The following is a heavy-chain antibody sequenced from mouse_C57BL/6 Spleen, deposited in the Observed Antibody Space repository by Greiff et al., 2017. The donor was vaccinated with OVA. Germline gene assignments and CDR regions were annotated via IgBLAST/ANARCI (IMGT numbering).Heavy chain of an antibody. CDR3: ARAEGSYWYFDV. J-gene: IGHJ1*03. D-gene: IGHD1-1*01. Sequence: ESGPGLVKPSQSLSLTCSVTGYSITSGYYWNWIRQFPGNKLEWMGYISYDGSNNYNPSLKNRISITRDTSKNQFFLKLNSVTTEDTATYYCARAEGSYWYFDVWGTGTTVTVSS. CDR2: ISYDGSN. CDR1: GYSITSGYY. V-gene: IGHV3-6*01.